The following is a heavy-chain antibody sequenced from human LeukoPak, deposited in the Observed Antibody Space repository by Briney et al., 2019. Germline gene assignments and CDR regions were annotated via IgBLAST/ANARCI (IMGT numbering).Heavy chain of an antibody. J-gene: IGHJ4*02. V-gene: IGHV1-2*02. CDR3: ARVAQQWLTNFDY. CDR1: GYTFTGYY. CDR2: INPNSGGT. D-gene: IGHD6-19*01. Sequence: ASVKVSCTASGYTFTGYYMHWVRQAPGQGLEWMGWINPNSGGTNYAQKFQGRVTMTRDTSISTAYMELSRLRSDDTAVYYCARVAQQWLTNFDYWGQGTLVTVSS.